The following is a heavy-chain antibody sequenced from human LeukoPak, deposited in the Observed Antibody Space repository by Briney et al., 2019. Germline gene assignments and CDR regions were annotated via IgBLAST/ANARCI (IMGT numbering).Heavy chain of an antibody. CDR3: AKVRGTLRRDAFDI. CDR1: GFTFSSYG. D-gene: IGHD1/OR15-1a*01. J-gene: IGHJ3*02. V-gene: IGHV3-30*18. Sequence: QAGGSLRLSCAASGFTFSSYGMHWVRQAPGKGLEWVAVISYDGSNKYYADSVKGRFTISRDNSKNTLYLQMNSLRAEDTAVYYCAKVRGTLRRDAFDIWGQGTMVTVSS. CDR2: ISYDGSNK.